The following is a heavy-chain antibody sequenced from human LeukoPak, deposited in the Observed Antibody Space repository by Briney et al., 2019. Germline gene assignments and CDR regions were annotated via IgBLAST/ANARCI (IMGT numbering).Heavy chain of an antibody. Sequence: PGGSLRLSCTASGYIFSDFDMHWVRQVTGKGLEWVSAIGTTGDTYYPGSVKGRFTISRENAKNSLYLQMNSLRAEDTAVYYCARATISVAYAFDIWGQGTMVTVSS. V-gene: IGHV3-13*04. D-gene: IGHD6-19*01. J-gene: IGHJ3*02. CDR3: ARATISVAYAFDI. CDR1: GYIFSDFD. CDR2: IGTTGDT.